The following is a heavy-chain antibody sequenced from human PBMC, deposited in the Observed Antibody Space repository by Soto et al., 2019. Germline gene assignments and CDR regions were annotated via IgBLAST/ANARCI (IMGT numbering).Heavy chain of an antibody. V-gene: IGHV1-2*04. CDR1: GYAFTGYY. J-gene: IGHJ6*02. Sequence: GASVKVSCKASGYAFTGYYMHWVRQAPGQGLEWMEWINPNSGGTNYAQKFQGWVTMTRDTSISTAYMELSRLRSDDTAVYYCARDQYYDILTGYYYYYGMDVWGQGTTVTSP. CDR2: INPNSGGT. CDR3: ARDQYYDILTGYYYYYGMDV. D-gene: IGHD3-9*01.